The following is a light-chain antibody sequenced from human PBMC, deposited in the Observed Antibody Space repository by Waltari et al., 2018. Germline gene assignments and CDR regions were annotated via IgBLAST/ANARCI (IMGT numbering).Light chain of an antibody. CDR2: CDG. Sequence: SSVLTQPPSVSVASGQTATFTCRGDSIRTSYVRWYQLKPGQAPVLVIFCDGDRPSGIPDRISGYNSGTTSTLTITGAEAEDEAEYYCNARNGHADDGVFGAGTKVTVL. CDR3: NARNGHADDGV. J-gene: IGLJ3*02. CDR1: SIRTSY. V-gene: IGLV3-19*01.